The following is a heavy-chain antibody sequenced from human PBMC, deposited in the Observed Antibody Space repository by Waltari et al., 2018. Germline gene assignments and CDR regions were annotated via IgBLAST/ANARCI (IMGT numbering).Heavy chain of an antibody. CDR2: INHSGST. D-gene: IGHD2-15*01. CDR3: ARQYWLPPTYYYYYGMDV. J-gene: IGHJ6*02. V-gene: IGHV4-34*01. Sequence: QVQLQQWSAGLLKPSETLSLTCAVYGGSFRGYYWSWIRQPPGKGLEWIGEINHSGSTNYNPSLKSRVTISVDTSKNQFSLKLSSVTAADTAVYYCARQYWLPPTYYYYYGMDVWGQGTTVTVSS. CDR1: GGSFRGYY.